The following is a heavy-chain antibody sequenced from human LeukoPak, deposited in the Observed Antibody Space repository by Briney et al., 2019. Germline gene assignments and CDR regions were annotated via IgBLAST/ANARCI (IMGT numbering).Heavy chain of an antibody. CDR3: ARVVMITFGGVIAKDY. D-gene: IGHD3-16*02. J-gene: IGHJ4*02. V-gene: IGHV1-18*01. Sequence: ASVKVSCKASGYTFTSYGISWVRQAPGQGLEWMRWISAYNGNTNYAQKLQGRVTMTTDTSTSTAYMELRSLRSDDTAVYYCARVVMITFGGVIAKDYWGQGTLVTVSS. CDR2: ISAYNGNT. CDR1: GYTFTSYG.